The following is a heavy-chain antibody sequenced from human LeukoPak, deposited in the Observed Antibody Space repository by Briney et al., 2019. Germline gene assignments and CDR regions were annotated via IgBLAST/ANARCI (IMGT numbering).Heavy chain of an antibody. Sequence: PGGSLRLSCEASEFTLSTYAMSWVRQAPGKGLEWVSTISSSGDTTYHADSVKGRFTISRDNSKNTLYLQMNSLRAEDTAVYYCAKLGSGSLLYYFDYWGQGTLVTVSS. CDR3: AKLGSGSLLYYFDY. J-gene: IGHJ4*02. CDR1: EFTLSTYA. CDR2: ISSSGDTT. D-gene: IGHD3-10*01. V-gene: IGHV3-23*01.